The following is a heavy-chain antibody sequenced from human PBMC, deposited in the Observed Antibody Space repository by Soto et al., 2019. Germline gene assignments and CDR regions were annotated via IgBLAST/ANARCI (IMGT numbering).Heavy chain of an antibody. CDR2: IYRVGTT. V-gene: IGHV3-53*01. CDR1: GFTVSTNY. CDR3: ARSSQYCSAATCFPGAFDI. J-gene: IGHJ3*02. Sequence: PGGSLRLSCAASGFTVSTNYMTWVRQAPGKGLEWVSVIYRVGTTYYADSVKGRFTISRDNSRNTLYLQMESLSAEDTAVYYCARSSQYCSAATCFPGAFDIWGPGTMVTVSS. D-gene: IGHD2-2*01.